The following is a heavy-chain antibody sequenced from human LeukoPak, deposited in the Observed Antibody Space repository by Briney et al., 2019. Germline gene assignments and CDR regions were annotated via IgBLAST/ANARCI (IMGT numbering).Heavy chain of an antibody. D-gene: IGHD5-18*01. CDR2: IYYSGST. V-gene: IGHV4-59*01. CDR3: ARDRYNYSYYYFMDV. Sequence: SETLSLTCTVSGGSISSYYWSWIRQPPGKGLEWIGYIYYSGSTNYNPSLKSRVTISVDTSKNQFFLKLSSVTAADTAVYYCARDRYNYSYYYFMDVWGKGTTVTVSS. J-gene: IGHJ6*03. CDR1: GGSISSYY.